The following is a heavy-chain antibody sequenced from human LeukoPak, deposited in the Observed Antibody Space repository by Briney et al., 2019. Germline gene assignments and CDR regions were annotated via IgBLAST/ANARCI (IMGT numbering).Heavy chain of an antibody. Sequence: PGGSLRLSCAASGFTFNSYSMNWVRQAPGKGLEWVSSISSSSSYIYYADSVKGRFTISRDNAKNSLYLQMNSLRAEDTAVYYCAREGGCSSTSCYTVSWGQGTLVTVSS. CDR2: ISSSSSYI. CDR1: GFTFNSYS. J-gene: IGHJ5*02. CDR3: AREGGCSSTSCYTVS. D-gene: IGHD2-2*02. V-gene: IGHV3-21*01.